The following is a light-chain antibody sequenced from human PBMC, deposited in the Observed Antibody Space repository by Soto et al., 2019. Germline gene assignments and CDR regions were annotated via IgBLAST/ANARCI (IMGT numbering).Light chain of an antibody. J-gene: IGKJ1*01. V-gene: IGKV3-15*01. Sequence: ETVMTQSPATLSVSLGERATLSCRASQSVSSKVAWYQQRPGQAPRLLIYGASTRATGIPARFSGSGSGTEYTLTISSLHAFYFAVYYCQQYNDWCTFGQGTKV. CDR3: QQYNDWCT. CDR2: GAS. CDR1: QSVSSK.